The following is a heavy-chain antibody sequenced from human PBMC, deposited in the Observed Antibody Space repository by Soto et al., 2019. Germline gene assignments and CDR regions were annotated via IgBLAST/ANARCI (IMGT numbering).Heavy chain of an antibody. CDR1: GGSISSGDYY. CDR3: ARDQGWDCTNGVCYGYYYYGMDV. Sequence: PSETLSLTCTVSGGSISSGDYYWSWIRQPPGKGLEWIGYIYYSGSTCYNPSLKSRVTISVDTSKNQFSLKLSSVTAADTAVYYCARDQGWDCTNGVCYGYYYYGMDVWGQGTTVTVSS. D-gene: IGHD2-8*01. CDR2: IYYSGST. J-gene: IGHJ6*02. V-gene: IGHV4-30-4*01.